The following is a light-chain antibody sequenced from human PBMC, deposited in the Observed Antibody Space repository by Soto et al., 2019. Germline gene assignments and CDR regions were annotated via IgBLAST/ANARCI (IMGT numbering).Light chain of an antibody. CDR1: ISDVGGYNY. Sequence: QSALTQPASVSGSPGQSITISCTGTISDVGGYNYVSWYQQHPGKAPKLMIYDVSNRPSGVSNRFSGSKSGNTASLTISGLQAEVEADYYCSSYTSSSTLYVFGTGTKVTVL. CDR2: DVS. CDR3: SSYTSSSTLYV. V-gene: IGLV2-14*01. J-gene: IGLJ1*01.